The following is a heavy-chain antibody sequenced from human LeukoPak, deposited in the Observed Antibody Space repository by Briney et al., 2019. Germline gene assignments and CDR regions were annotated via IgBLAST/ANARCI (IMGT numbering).Heavy chain of an antibody. Sequence: KPSETLSLTCSVSGGSISSSSYYWGWIRQPPGKGLEWIGSIYYSGSTYYNPSLKSRVTISVDTSKNQFSLKLSSVTAADTAVYYCARVGLHCSSTSCYLNWFDPWGQGTLVTVSS. CDR1: GGSISSSSYY. D-gene: IGHD2-2*01. J-gene: IGHJ5*02. V-gene: IGHV4-39*07. CDR3: ARVGLHCSSTSCYLNWFDP. CDR2: IYYSGST.